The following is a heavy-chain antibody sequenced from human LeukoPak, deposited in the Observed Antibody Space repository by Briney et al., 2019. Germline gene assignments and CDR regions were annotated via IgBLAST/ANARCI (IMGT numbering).Heavy chain of an antibody. V-gene: IGHV3-11*04. Sequence: GGSLRLSCAASGFTLSDYWMSWIRQAPGKRLEWVSYISSSGSAIYYPDSVKGRFTISRDNSKNTLYLQMGSLRAEDMAVYYCARGPAAIDYWGQGTLVTVSS. D-gene: IGHD2-2*01. CDR1: GFTLSDYW. CDR2: ISSSGSAI. J-gene: IGHJ4*02. CDR3: ARGPAAIDY.